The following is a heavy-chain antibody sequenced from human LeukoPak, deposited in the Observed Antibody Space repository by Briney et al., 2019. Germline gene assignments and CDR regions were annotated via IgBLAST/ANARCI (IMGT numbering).Heavy chain of an antibody. CDR2: ISGSGGST. D-gene: IGHD3-10*01. CDR1: GFTFSSYA. J-gene: IGHJ4*02. Sequence: GASLRLSCAASGFTFSSYAMSWVCQAPGKGLEWVSAISGSGGSTYYADSVEGRFTISRDNSKNTLYLQMNSLRAEDMAVYYCAKDRDTSFDYWGQGTLVTVSS. CDR3: AKDRDTSFDY. V-gene: IGHV3-23*01.